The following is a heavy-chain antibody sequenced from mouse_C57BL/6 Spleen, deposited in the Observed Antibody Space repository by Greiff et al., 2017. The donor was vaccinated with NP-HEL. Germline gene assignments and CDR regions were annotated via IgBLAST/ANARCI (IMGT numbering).Heavy chain of an antibody. CDR1: GFTFSSYG. CDR2: ISSGGSYT. V-gene: IGHV5-6*01. D-gene: IGHD2-10*01. Sequence: EVQVVESGGDLVKPGGSLKLSCAASGFTFSSYGMSWVRQTPDKRLEWVATISSGGSYTYYPDSVKGRFTISRDNAKNTLYLQMSSLKSEDTAMYYCARHDPLPYYFDYWGQGTTLTVSS. CDR3: ARHDPLPYYFDY. J-gene: IGHJ2*01.